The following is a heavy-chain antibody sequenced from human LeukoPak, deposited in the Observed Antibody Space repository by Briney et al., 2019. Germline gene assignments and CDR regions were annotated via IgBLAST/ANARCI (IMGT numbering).Heavy chain of an antibody. CDR3: ARTYCSGGSCYSYFDD. CDR2: ISDDTTYE. Sequence: GGSLRLSCAASGFIFSSYTVNWVRQAPRKGLEWVSSISDDTTYEYYADSVKGRFTISRDNAKKSLYLQMSSLRAEDTAVYYCARTYCSGGSCYSYFDDWGQGTLVTVSS. D-gene: IGHD2-15*01. J-gene: IGHJ4*02. CDR1: GFIFSSYT. V-gene: IGHV3-21*01.